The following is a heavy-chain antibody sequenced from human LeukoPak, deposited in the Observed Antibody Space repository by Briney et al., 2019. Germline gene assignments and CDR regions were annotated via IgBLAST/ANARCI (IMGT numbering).Heavy chain of an antibody. Sequence: GGSLRLSCAASRFTFSSYGMHWVRQAPGKGLEWVAFIRFDGSYNYYADSVKGRFTISRDNSQNTLYLQMNSLRVEDTAVYYCARVGGHWGQGTLVTVSS. D-gene: IGHD3-10*01. CDR1: RFTFSSYG. CDR3: ARVGGH. V-gene: IGHV3-30*02. J-gene: IGHJ4*02. CDR2: IRFDGSYN.